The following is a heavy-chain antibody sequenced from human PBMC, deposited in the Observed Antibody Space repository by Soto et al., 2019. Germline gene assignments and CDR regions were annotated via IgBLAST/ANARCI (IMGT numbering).Heavy chain of an antibody. Sequence: GGSLRLSCVASGFTFSRYDFHWVRQPPGEGLEWVAVISYDGSNKYYADSVKGRFTISRDNSKNTLYLQMNSLRAEDTAVYYCAKLMIFGVVSQDDAFDIWGQGTMVTVSS. CDR2: ISYDGSNK. CDR1: GFTFSRYD. D-gene: IGHD3-3*01. V-gene: IGHV3-30*18. J-gene: IGHJ3*02. CDR3: AKLMIFGVVSQDDAFDI.